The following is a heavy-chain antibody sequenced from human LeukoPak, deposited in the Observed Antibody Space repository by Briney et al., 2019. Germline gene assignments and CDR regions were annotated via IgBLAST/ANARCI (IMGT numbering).Heavy chain of an antibody. CDR1: GGSFSGYC. CDR3: ARCVRVGSTSCQY. CDR2: INHSGST. J-gene: IGHJ4*02. Sequence: SETLSLTCAVYGGSFSGYCWSWIRQPPGKGLEWIGEINHSGSTNYNPSLKSRVTISVDTSKNQFSLKLRSVTAADTAVYYCARCVRVGSTSCQYWGQGTLVTVSS. D-gene: IGHD2-2*01. V-gene: IGHV4-34*01.